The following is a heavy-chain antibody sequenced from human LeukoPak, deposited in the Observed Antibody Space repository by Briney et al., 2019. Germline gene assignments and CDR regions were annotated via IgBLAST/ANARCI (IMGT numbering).Heavy chain of an antibody. Sequence: SETLFLTCTVSGGSISSYYWSWIRQPPGKGLEWIGYIYYSGSTNYNPSLKSRVTISVDTSKNQFSLKLSSVTAADTAVYYCARRQGYDILTGYFLDLWGRGTLVTVSS. D-gene: IGHD3-9*01. V-gene: IGHV4-59*08. CDR1: GGSISSYY. CDR3: ARRQGYDILTGYFLDL. J-gene: IGHJ2*01. CDR2: IYYSGST.